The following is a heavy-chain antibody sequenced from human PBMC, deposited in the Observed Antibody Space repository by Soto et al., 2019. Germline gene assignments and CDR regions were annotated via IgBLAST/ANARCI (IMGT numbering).Heavy chain of an antibody. Sequence: QVQLVESGGGVVQPGRSLRLSCAASGFTFSSYAMHWVRQAPGKGLEWVAVISYDGSNKYYADSVKGRFTISRENSKKTLYLQMNSLRAEDTAVYYCARGPGLLAVDGHMVFDYWGQGTLVTVYS. J-gene: IGHJ4*02. V-gene: IGHV3-30-3*01. CDR3: ARGPGLLAVDGHMVFDY. D-gene: IGHD6-19*01. CDR1: GFTFSSYA. CDR2: ISYDGSNK.